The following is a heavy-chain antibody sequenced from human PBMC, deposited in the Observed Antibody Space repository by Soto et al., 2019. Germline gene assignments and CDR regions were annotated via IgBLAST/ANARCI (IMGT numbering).Heavy chain of an antibody. V-gene: IGHV3-23*01. CDR1: GFTFSSNP. J-gene: IGHJ6*02. CDR2: ISTSGGST. Sequence: EVQLLESGGGLVQPGGSLRLPCEAPGFTFSSNPLTWVRQAPGKGLEWVSSISTSGGSTYYADSVKGRFTISRDNSNNTLYLQMNSLRAEDTAVYYCSLSDRYYGMDVWGLGTTVTVSS. CDR3: SLSDRYYGMDV.